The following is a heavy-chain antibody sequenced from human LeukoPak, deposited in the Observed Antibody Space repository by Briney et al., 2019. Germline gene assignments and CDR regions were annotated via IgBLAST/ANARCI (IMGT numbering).Heavy chain of an antibody. J-gene: IGHJ3*01. CDR2: INWNGRNV. CDR1: GFTFDDYV. D-gene: IGHD3-22*01. Sequence: GGSLRLSCATSGFTFDDYVMNCLRQVPGKGLEWVSNINWNGRNVDYADSVKGRFTISRDKAKNSLHLQMNSLRAEDTAVYYCARVRKQYYYDNSHTRDASDVWGQVTMVIVSS. V-gene: IGHV3-20*04. CDR3: ARVRKQYYYDNSHTRDASDV.